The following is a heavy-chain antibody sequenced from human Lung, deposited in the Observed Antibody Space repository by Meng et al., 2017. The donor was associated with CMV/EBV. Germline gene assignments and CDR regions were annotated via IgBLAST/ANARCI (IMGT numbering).Heavy chain of an antibody. D-gene: IGHD6-19*01. CDR1: GFTVSSYS. CDR3: ATSRGSGWYRIGWFDP. J-gene: IGHJ5*02. V-gene: IGHV3-21*01. CDR2: ISSSSSYI. Sequence: SCAASGFTVSSYSMDWLRHAPGKVREWVSSISSSSSYIYYADSVKGRFTISRDNAKNSLYLQMNSLRAEATAVYYCATSRGSGWYRIGWFDPWGQGXLVTVSS.